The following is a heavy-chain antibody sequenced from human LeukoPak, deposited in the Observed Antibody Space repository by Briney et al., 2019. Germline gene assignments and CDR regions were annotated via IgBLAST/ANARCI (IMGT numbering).Heavy chain of an antibody. Sequence: SETLSLTCADYGGPFSGFFWSWIRQPPGKGLEWIGEINHSGTTNYNPSLKSRVAISIDTSKNQFSLKLSSVTAADTAVYYCARRLVGAVDYFDYWGQGTLVTVSS. J-gene: IGHJ4*02. CDR1: GGPFSGFF. V-gene: IGHV4-34*01. D-gene: IGHD1-26*01. CDR3: ARRLVGAVDYFDY. CDR2: INHSGTT.